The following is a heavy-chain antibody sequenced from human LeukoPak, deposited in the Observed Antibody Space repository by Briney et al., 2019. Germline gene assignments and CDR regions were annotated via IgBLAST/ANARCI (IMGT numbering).Heavy chain of an antibody. Sequence: ASVKASCKASGYTFTSYAMHWVRQAPGQRLEWMGWINAGNGNTKYSQKFQGRVTITRDTSASTAYMELSSLRSEDTAVYYCARDLREGYYYDSSGYYPLDAFDIWGQGTMVTVSS. CDR1: GYTFTSYA. D-gene: IGHD3-22*01. J-gene: IGHJ3*02. CDR3: ARDLREGYYYDSSGYYPLDAFDI. CDR2: INAGNGNT. V-gene: IGHV1-3*01.